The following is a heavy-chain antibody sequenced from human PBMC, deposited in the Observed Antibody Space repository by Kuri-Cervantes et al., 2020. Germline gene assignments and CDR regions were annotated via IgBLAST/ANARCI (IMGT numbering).Heavy chain of an antibody. CDR2: IRQEGTEK. CDR3: GDAAY. V-gene: IGHV3-7*01. CDR1: GFTFNNAW. D-gene: IGHD2-21*01. J-gene: IGHJ4*02. Sequence: GESLKISCAASGFTFNNAWMTWVRQAPGKGLEWVANIRQEGTEKYYVDSVEGRFTISRDNAKNSLYLQMNGLRAEDTAVYYCGDAAYWGLGILVTVSS.